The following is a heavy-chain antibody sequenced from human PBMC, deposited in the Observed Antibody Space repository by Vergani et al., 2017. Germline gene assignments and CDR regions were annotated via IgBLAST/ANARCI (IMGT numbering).Heavy chain of an antibody. CDR3: ARDRVVVVPAAIPIYYYYGMDV. D-gene: IGHD2-2*01. J-gene: IGHJ6*02. V-gene: IGHV3-7*03. CDR1: GFTFSSYW. CDR2: IKQDGSEK. Sequence: EVQLVESGGGLVQPGGSLRLSCAASGFTFSSYWMSWVRQAPGKGLEWVANIKQDGSEKYYVDSVRGRFTISRDNAKNSLYLQMNSLRAEDTAVYYCARDRVVVVPAAIPIYYYYGMDVWGQGTTVTVSS.